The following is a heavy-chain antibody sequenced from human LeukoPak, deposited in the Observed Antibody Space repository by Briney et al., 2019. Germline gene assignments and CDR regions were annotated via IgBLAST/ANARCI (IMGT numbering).Heavy chain of an antibody. CDR2: IYYSGST. V-gene: IGHV4-61*08. CDR1: GGSISSGGYY. Sequence: PSQTLSLTCTVSGGSISSGGYYWSWIRQPPGKGLEWIGYIYYSGSTNYNPSLKSRVTISVDTSKNQFSLKLSSVTAADTAVYYCARGSSYYYDSSGGPPDCWGQGTLVTVSS. CDR3: ARGSSYYYDSSGGPPDC. J-gene: IGHJ4*02. D-gene: IGHD3-22*01.